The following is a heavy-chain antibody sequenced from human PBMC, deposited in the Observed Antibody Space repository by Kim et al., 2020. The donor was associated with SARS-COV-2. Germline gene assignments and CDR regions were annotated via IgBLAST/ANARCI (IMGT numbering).Heavy chain of an antibody. CDR3: ASDVYSRPDY. CDR2: TI. V-gene: IGHV3-48*02. Sequence: TIYYADSVEGRFTISSDNAENSLYLHRNSLRDEDTAVYYWASDVYSRPDYWGQGTLVTVSS. J-gene: IGHJ4*02. D-gene: IGHD4-4*01.